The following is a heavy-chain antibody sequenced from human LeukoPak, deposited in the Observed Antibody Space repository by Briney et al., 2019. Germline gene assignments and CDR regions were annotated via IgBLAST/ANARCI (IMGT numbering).Heavy chain of an antibody. V-gene: IGHV4-34*01. CDR3: ARDLLRWWAFDI. CDR1: GGSFSGYY. D-gene: IGHD4-23*01. CDR2: INHSGST. J-gene: IGHJ3*02. Sequence: SETLSLTCAVYGGSFSGYYWSWIRQPPGKGLEWIGEINHSGSTNYNPSLKSRVTISVDTSKNQFSLKLSSVTAADTAVYYCARDLLRWWAFDIWGQGTMVTVSS.